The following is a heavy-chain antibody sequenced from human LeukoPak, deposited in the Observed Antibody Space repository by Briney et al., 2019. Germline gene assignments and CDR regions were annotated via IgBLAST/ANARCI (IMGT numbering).Heavy chain of an antibody. D-gene: IGHD3-16*02. CDR3: ARDGDYDYVWGSYRYTGPPSGSPF. CDR2: ISSSSSYI. CDR1: GFTFSSYS. V-gene: IGHV3-21*01. Sequence: GGSLRLSCAASGFTFSSYSMNWVRQAPGKGLEWVSSISSSSSYIYYADSVKGRFTISRDNAKNSLYLQMNSLRAEDTAVYYCARDGDYDYVWGSYRYTGPPSGSPFWGQGTPVTVSS. J-gene: IGHJ4*02.